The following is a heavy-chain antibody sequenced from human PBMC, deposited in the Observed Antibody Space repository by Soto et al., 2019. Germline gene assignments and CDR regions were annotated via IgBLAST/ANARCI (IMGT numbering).Heavy chain of an antibody. CDR1: GGSISSYY. J-gene: IGHJ4*02. V-gene: IGHV4-59*08. CDR2: IYYSGST. CDR3: ARGMDRAMVSFFIY. D-gene: IGHD5-18*01. Sequence: SETLSLTCTVSGGSISSYYWSWIRQPPGKGLEWIGYIYYSGSTNYNPSLKSRVTISVDTSKNQFSLKLSSVTAADTAFYYCARGMDRAMVSFFIYWGQGTQVTVSS.